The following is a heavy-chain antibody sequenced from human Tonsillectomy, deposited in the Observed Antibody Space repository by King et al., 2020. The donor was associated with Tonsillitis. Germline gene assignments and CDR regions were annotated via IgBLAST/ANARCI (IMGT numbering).Heavy chain of an antibody. Sequence: QLVQSGAEVKKPGASVKLSCKTSGYTFTSHYMHWVRQAPGQGLEWMGITNPSGGSSTYAQKFQGRVTLTRDTSTRTFYMELGSLRSEETAVYYCARGGITIFGVVIAPGFFDLWGRGTLVTVSS. CDR2: TNPSGGSS. CDR3: ARGGITIFGVVIAPGFFDL. V-gene: IGHV1-46*01. CDR1: GYTFTSHY. D-gene: IGHD3-3*01. J-gene: IGHJ2*01.